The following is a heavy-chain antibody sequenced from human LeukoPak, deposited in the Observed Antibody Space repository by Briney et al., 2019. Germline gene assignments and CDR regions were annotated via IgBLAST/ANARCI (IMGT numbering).Heavy chain of an antibody. Sequence: GGSLRLSCAASGFTFSSYGMSWVRQAPGKGLEWVSAISGSGGSTYYADSVKGRFTISRDNAKNTLNLQMNSLRAEDTAVYYCARDLGQYYDTSDNWFDPWGQGTLVTVSS. D-gene: IGHD3-22*01. V-gene: IGHV3-23*01. CDR3: ARDLGQYYDTSDNWFDP. CDR2: ISGSGGST. J-gene: IGHJ5*02. CDR1: GFTFSSYG.